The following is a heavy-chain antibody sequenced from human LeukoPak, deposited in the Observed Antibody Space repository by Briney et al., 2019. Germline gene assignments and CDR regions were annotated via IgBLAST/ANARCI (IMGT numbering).Heavy chain of an antibody. CDR1: GFTFSSYA. D-gene: IGHD5-24*01. Sequence: GESLKISCAASGFTFSSYAMSWVRQAPGKGLEWVSAISGSGGSTYYADSVKGRFTISRDNSKNTLYLQMNSLRAEDTAVYYCAKEGMATPYYYYGMDVWGQGTTVTVSS. V-gene: IGHV3-23*01. CDR2: ISGSGGST. J-gene: IGHJ6*02. CDR3: AKEGMATPYYYYGMDV.